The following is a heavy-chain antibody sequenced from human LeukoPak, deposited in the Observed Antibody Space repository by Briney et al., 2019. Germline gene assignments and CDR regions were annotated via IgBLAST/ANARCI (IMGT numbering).Heavy chain of an antibody. Sequence: ASVKVSCKASGYTFTGYYMHWVRQAPGQGLEWMGWINPNSGGTNYAQKFQGRVTMTRDTSISTAYMELSRLRSDDTAVYYCARDGDDFWSGYYSGSVEHYYYYMDVWGKGTTVTVSS. J-gene: IGHJ6*03. CDR2: INPNSGGT. CDR3: ARDGDDFWSGYYSGSVEHYYYYMDV. D-gene: IGHD3-3*01. CDR1: GYTFTGYY. V-gene: IGHV1-2*02.